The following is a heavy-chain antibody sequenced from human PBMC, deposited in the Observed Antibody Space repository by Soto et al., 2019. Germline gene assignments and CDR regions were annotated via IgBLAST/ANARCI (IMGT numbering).Heavy chain of an antibody. CDR2: MNPNSGNT. CDR3: ARVYYYYYGMDV. J-gene: IGHJ6*02. CDR1: EYTFTSYD. Sequence: QVQLVQSGAEVKKPGASVKVSCKASEYTFTSYDINWVRQATGQGLEWMGWMNPNSGNTGYAQKFQGRVTTTRNTSISTAYMELSSLRSEDTAVYYCARVYYYYYGMDVWGQGTTVTVSS. V-gene: IGHV1-8*01.